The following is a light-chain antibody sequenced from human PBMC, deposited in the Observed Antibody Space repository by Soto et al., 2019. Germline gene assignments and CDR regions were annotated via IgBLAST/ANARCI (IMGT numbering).Light chain of an antibody. V-gene: IGKV2-30*02. Sequence: DAVMTHSPLSLHATLVQPASISLRCNEVLVHSDGIAYFSWFQQRPGRSPRRIIYKVYNRDSGVTARFSGSGSGTDFALKIRRVEAEDVGVYYCMQGTHWQITVGKGKQLEIK. CDR1: EVLVHSDGIAY. CDR3: MQGTHWQIT. J-gene: IGKJ5*01. CDR2: KVY.